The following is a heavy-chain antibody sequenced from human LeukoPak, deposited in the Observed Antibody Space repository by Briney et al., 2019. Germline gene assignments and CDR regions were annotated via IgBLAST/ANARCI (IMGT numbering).Heavy chain of an antibody. CDR3: ARQLELRSGWFDP. V-gene: IGHV4-4*09. Sequence: SETLSLTCTVSGGSISSYYWSWIRQPPGKGLEWIGYIYTSGSTNYNPSLKSRVTISVDTSKNQFSPKLSSVTAADTAVYYCARQLELRSGWFDPWGQGTLVTVSS. CDR1: GGSISSYY. D-gene: IGHD1-7*01. J-gene: IGHJ5*02. CDR2: IYTSGST.